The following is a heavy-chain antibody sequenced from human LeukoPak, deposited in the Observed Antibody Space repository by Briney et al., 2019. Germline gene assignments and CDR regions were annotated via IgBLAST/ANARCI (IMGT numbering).Heavy chain of an antibody. CDR2: ISYDGSNK. Sequence: PGGSLRLSCAASGFTFSSYAMHWVRQAPGKGLEWVAVISYDGSNKYYADSVKGRFTISRDNSKNTLYLQMNSLRAEDTAVYYCARAWGWELRGEYYFDYWGQGTLVTVSS. CDR1: GFTFSSYA. CDR3: ARAWGWELRGEYYFDY. J-gene: IGHJ4*02. V-gene: IGHV3-30*04. D-gene: IGHD1-26*01.